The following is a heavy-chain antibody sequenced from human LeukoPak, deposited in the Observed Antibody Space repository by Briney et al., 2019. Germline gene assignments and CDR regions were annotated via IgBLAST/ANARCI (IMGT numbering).Heavy chain of an antibody. Sequence: ASVKVSCKXSGYTFTSYDINWVRQATGQGLEWMGWMNPNSGNTGYSQKFQGRVTMTRNTSISTAYMELSSLRSEDTAVYYCARGPCYDSSGYYASDYWGQGTLVTVSS. J-gene: IGHJ4*02. CDR3: ARGPCYDSSGYYASDY. V-gene: IGHV1-8*01. D-gene: IGHD3-22*01. CDR1: GYTFTSYD. CDR2: MNPNSGNT.